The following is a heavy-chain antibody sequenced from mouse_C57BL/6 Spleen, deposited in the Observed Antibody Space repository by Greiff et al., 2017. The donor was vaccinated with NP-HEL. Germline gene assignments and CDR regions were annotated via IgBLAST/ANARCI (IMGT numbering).Heavy chain of an antibody. Sequence: EVQLVESGGGLVKPGGSLKLSCAASGFTFSSYAMSWVRQTPEKRLEWVATISDGGSYTYYPDNVKGRFTISRDNAKNNLYLQMSHLKSEDTAMYYCAREDYGSSFSYYFDYWGQGTTLTVSS. J-gene: IGHJ2*01. CDR3: AREDYGSSFSYYFDY. CDR1: GFTFSSYA. V-gene: IGHV5-4*01. D-gene: IGHD1-1*01. CDR2: ISDGGSYT.